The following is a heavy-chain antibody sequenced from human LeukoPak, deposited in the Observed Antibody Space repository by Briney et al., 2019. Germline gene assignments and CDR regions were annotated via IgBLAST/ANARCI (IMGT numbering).Heavy chain of an antibody. CDR3: ARSSSSWEVYFDY. CDR1: GGSFSAFY. V-gene: IGHV4-34*01. CDR2: INHSGST. J-gene: IGHJ4*02. Sequence: SETLSLTCAVDGGSFSAFYWIWIRQPPGKGLEWIGEINHSGSTNYNPSLKSRVTISVDTSKNQFSLKLSSVTAADTAVYYCARSSSSWEVYFDYWGQGTLVTVSS. D-gene: IGHD6-13*01.